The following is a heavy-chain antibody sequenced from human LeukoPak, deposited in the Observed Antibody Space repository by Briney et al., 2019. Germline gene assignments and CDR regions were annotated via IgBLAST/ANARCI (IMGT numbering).Heavy chain of an antibody. D-gene: IGHD6-13*01. CDR2: IRWNSGNM. Sequence: QAGGSLRLSCGPWGFMFKDYALHWVRHAPGKGVEGGSSIRWNSGNMYYVDSVKGRFTISRDNAKNSLSLQMNSLKPEDTALYYCAKGPGLGAGKRYLDLWGRGTLVIVSS. CDR3: AKGPGLGAGKRYLDL. V-gene: IGHV3-9*01. CDR1: GFMFKDYA. J-gene: IGHJ2*01.